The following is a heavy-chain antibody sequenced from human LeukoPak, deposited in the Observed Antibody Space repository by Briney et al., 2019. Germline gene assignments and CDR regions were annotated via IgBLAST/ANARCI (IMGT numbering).Heavy chain of an antibody. Sequence: ASVKVSCTASGYTFTGYYMHWVRQAPGQGLEWMGWINPNSGGTNYAQKFQGRVTMTRDTSISTAYIGMSRLRSDDTAVYYCARDKQWLVPGDDWGQGTLVTVSS. J-gene: IGHJ4*02. CDR2: INPNSGGT. CDR1: GYTFTGYY. CDR3: ARDKQWLVPGDD. V-gene: IGHV1-2*02. D-gene: IGHD6-19*01.